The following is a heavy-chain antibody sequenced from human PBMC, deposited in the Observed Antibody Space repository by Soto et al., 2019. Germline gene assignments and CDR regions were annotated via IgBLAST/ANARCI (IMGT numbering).Heavy chain of an antibody. V-gene: IGHV4-59*08. D-gene: IGHD3-16*01. Sequence: PSETLSLTCTVSGGSMSGYYWSWIRLPPGKPMEWIGNVHDSWGAAYNPSLKSRVTISVDTSKNQFSLKLISVTAADTAVYYCTRHRGSYGGEYYFDYWGQGTLVTVSS. CDR2: VHDSWGA. CDR3: TRHRGSYGGEYYFDY. J-gene: IGHJ4*02. CDR1: GGSMSGYY.